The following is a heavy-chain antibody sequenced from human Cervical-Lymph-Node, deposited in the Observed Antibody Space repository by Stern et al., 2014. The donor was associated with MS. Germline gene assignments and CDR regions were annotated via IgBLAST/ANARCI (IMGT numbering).Heavy chain of an antibody. D-gene: IGHD1-1*01. J-gene: IGHJ3*02. Sequence: MQLVESGPGLVKPSQTLSLACAVSGASVGGGDWYWSWIRQPPGKGLEWLGHIYYSGTPYYKPSLKSRLIISLDTSKNQFSLNLTSVTAADTAVYYCAGAIGKYELLESFDMWGQGTMVTVSS. V-gene: IGHV4-30-4*01. CDR1: GASVGGGDWY. CDR3: AGAIGKYELLESFDM. CDR2: IYYSGTP.